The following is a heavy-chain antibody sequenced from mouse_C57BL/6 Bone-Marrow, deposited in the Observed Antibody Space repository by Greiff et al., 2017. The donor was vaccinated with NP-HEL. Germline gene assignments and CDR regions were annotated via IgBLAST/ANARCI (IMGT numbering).Heavy chain of an antibody. Sequence: VQLQQSGPELVKPGASVKISCKASGYSFTGYYMNWVKQSPEKSLEWIGEINPSTGGTTYNQKFKAKATLTVDKSSSTAYMQLKSLTSEDSAVYYCARWTTRPMDYWGQGTSVTVSS. V-gene: IGHV1-42*01. CDR2: INPSTGGT. CDR3: ARWTTRPMDY. CDR1: GYSFTGYY. J-gene: IGHJ4*01.